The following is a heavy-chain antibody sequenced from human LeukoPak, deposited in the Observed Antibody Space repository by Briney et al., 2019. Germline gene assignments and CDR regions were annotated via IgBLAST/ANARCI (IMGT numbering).Heavy chain of an antibody. D-gene: IGHD4-11*01. CDR3: ARDNGDYSKFDY. Sequence: PGGSLRLSCAASGFTFSSYGMHWVRQAPGKGLEWVSSISSSSSYIYYADSVKGRFTISRDNAKNSLYLQMNSLRAEDTAVYYCARDNGDYSKFDYWGQGTLVTVSS. CDR2: ISSSSSYI. V-gene: IGHV3-21*01. J-gene: IGHJ4*02. CDR1: GFTFSSYG.